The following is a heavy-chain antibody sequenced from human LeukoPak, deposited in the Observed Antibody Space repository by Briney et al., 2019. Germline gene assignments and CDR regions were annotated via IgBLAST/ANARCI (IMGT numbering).Heavy chain of an antibody. D-gene: IGHD3-22*01. CDR1: GFTFSSYA. Sequence: PGGSLRLSCAASGFTFSSYAMSWVRQAPGKGLEWVSAISGSGGSTYYADSVKGRFTISRDNSKSTLYLQMNSLRAEDTAVYYCAKDPRTYYYDSSGYFYFDYWGQGTLVTVSS. CDR3: AKDPRTYYYDSSGYFYFDY. J-gene: IGHJ4*02. V-gene: IGHV3-23*01. CDR2: ISGSGGST.